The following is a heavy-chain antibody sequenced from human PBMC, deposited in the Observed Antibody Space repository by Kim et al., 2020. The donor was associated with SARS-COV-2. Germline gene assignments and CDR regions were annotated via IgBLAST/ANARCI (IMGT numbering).Heavy chain of an antibody. CDR1: GFTFSSYA. V-gene: IGHV3-23*01. CDR3: AKDPRRFLEPHYYFDY. Sequence: GGSLRLSCAASGFTFSSYAMSWVRQAPGKGLEWVSAISGSGGSTYYADSVKGRFTISRDNSKNTLYLQMNSLRAEDTAVYYCAKDPRRFLEPHYYFDYWGQGTLVTVSS. CDR2: ISGSGGST. J-gene: IGHJ4*02. D-gene: IGHD3-3*01.